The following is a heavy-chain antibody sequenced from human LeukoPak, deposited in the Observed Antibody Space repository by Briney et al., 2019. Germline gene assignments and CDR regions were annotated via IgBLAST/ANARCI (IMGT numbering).Heavy chain of an antibody. CDR2: IRNKAYGGTT. CDR1: GFTFGDYA. J-gene: IGHJ4*02. Sequence: GGSLRLSCTASGFTFGDYAVSWFRQAPGKGLEWVGFIRNKAYGGTTEYAASVKGRFTISRDDSKSIAYLQMNSLRAADTAVYYCTRGGYYDSSGYPYFDYWGQGTLVTVSS. V-gene: IGHV3-49*03. D-gene: IGHD3-22*01. CDR3: TRGGYYDSSGYPYFDY.